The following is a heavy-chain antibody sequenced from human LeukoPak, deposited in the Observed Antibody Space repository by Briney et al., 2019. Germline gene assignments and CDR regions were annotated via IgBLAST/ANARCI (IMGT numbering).Heavy chain of an antibody. D-gene: IGHD1-1*01. CDR3: ARDRGYAMDV. J-gene: IGHJ6*02. CDR1: GFTFSDYY. CDR2: IQGGGNI. Sequence: GGSLRLSCAASGFTFSDYYMSWVRQAPGKGLEWVSIIQGGGNIYYADSVKGRITVSRDNSKNTVYLQMNSLRAEDTAVYYCARDRGYAMDVWGQGTTVTVPS. V-gene: IGHV3-53*01.